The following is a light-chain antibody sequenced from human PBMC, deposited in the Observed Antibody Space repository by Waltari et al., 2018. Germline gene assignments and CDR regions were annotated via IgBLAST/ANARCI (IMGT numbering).Light chain of an antibody. V-gene: IGKV1-12*01. J-gene: IGKJ3*01. Sequence: IQMTHSPHSVSASVGDSVTLTCRTSQDISNWLAWYQQKPGKAPNLLIYAASTWQSGVPERFSGSGSGTDFTLTISSLQPEDFATYYCQQAKSLPVSFGPGTKVEIK. CDR3: QQAKSLPVS. CDR2: AAS. CDR1: QDISNW.